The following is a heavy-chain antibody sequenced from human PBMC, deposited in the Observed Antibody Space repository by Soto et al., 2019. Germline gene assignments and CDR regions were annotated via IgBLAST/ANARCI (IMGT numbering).Heavy chain of an antibody. D-gene: IGHD2-8*01. CDR3: AKRWGVRVLDAFDI. CDR2: ISGSGGGT. Sequence: EVQLLDSRGDLVQPGGSLRLTCAAAGFIFNTYAMSWVRQAPGKGLEWVSSISGSGGGTYYADSVKGRFTISRDNSKKTLFLQMNSLRAEDTALYYCAKRWGVRVLDAFDICGQGTMVTVSS. CDR1: GFIFNTYA. V-gene: IGHV3-23*01. J-gene: IGHJ3*02.